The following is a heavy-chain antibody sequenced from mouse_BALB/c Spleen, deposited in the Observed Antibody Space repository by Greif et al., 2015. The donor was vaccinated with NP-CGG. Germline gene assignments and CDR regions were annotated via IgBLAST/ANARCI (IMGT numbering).Heavy chain of an antibody. CDR1: GYTFSSYW. CDR2: ILPGSGST. V-gene: IGHV1-9*01. D-gene: IGHD1-1*01. Sequence: QVQLKESGAELMKPGASVKISCKATGYTFSSYWIEWVKQRPGHGLEWLGEILPGSGSTNYNEKFKGKATFTADTSSNTAYMQLSSLTAEVSAVYYCARGHFYGSSHRFAYWGQGTLFTVSA. CDR3: ARGHFYGSSHRFAY. J-gene: IGHJ3*01.